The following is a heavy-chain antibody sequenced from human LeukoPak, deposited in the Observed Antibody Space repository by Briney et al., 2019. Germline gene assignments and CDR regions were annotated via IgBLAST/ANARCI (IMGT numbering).Heavy chain of an antibody. J-gene: IGHJ6*03. D-gene: IGHD5-24*01. CDR2: ISSSSSYI. CDR3: ARDMASYYYYYMDV. Sequence: GGSLRLSCAASGFTFSSYSMNWVRQAPGKGLEWVSSISSSSSYIYYADSVKGRFTISRDNAKNSLYLQMNSLRAEDTALYYCARDMASYYYYYMDVWGKGTTVTVSS. V-gene: IGHV3-21*04. CDR1: GFTFSSYS.